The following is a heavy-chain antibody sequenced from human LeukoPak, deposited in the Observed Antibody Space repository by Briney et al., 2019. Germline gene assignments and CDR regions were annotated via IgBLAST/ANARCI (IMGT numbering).Heavy chain of an antibody. CDR3: AKDLYDILTGYYPFDY. J-gene: IGHJ4*02. Sequence: GGSLRLSCAASGFTFSSYAMSWVRQAPGKGLEWVSAISGSGGSTYYADSVKGRFTISRDNSKNTLYLQMNSLRAEDAAVYYCAKDLYDILTGYYPFDYWGQGTLVTVSS. CDR1: GFTFSSYA. D-gene: IGHD3-9*01. CDR2: ISGSGGST. V-gene: IGHV3-23*01.